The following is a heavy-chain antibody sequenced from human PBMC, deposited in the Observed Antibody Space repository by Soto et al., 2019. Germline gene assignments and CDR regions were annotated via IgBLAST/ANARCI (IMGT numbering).Heavy chain of an antibody. D-gene: IGHD1-7*01. CDR2: ISAYNGNT. Sequence: PSVKVSCKASGYTFTSYGISWVRQAPGQGLEWMGWISAYNGNTKYAQKLQGRVTMTTDTSTSTAYMELRSLRSDDTAVYYCAKESRRGITGTTLNPVGNAYWGQGTLVTVSS. CDR1: GYTFTSYG. V-gene: IGHV1-18*01. J-gene: IGHJ4*02. CDR3: AKESRRGITGTTLNPVGNAY.